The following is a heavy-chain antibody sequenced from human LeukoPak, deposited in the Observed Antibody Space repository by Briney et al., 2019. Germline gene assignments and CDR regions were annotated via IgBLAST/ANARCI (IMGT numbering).Heavy chain of an antibody. J-gene: IGHJ4*02. D-gene: IGHD1-26*01. CDR2: ISWNSGSI. Sequence: EWVSGISWNSGSIGYADSVKGRFTISRDNAKNSLYLQMNSLRAEDTALYYCAKDIRGDYSGSLFDYWGQGTLVTVSS. V-gene: IGHV3-9*01. CDR3: AKDIRGDYSGSLFDY.